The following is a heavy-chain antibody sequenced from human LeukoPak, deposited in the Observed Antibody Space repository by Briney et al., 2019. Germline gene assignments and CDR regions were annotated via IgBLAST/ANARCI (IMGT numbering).Heavy chain of an antibody. CDR3: ARGSGWYYYYMDV. D-gene: IGHD6-19*01. J-gene: IGHJ6*03. CDR2: FNPNSGGT. V-gene: IGHV1-2*06. CDR1: GYAYTGYY. Sequence: GASVKVSCKASGYAYTGYYMHWVGQAPGQGLEWMGRFNPNSGGTNYAQKFQGRVTMTRDTSISTAYMELSRLRSDDTAVYYCARGSGWYYYYMDVWGKGTTVTVSS.